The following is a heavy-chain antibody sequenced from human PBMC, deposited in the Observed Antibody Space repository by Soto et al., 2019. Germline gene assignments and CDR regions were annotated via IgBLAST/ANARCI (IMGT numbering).Heavy chain of an antibody. CDR1: GFTFSSYD. D-gene: IGHD2-21*01. J-gene: IGHJ2*01. V-gene: IGHV3-13*01. Sequence: EVQLVESGGGLVHPGGSLRLSCAASGFTFSSYDMHWVRQATGKGLEWVSAIGTAGDTYYPGSVKGRFTISRENAKNSLYLQMNSLRAGDTAVYYCARVSGGDYNWYFDLWGRGTLVTVSS. CDR3: ARVSGGDYNWYFDL. CDR2: IGTAGDT.